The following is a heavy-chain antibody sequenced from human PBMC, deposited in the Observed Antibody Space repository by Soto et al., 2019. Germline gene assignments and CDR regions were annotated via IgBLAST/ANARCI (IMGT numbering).Heavy chain of an antibody. CDR2: IYPGDSDT. Sequence: PGESLKISCKGSGYSFTSYWIGWVRQMPGKGLEWMGIIYPGDSDTRYSPSFQGQVTISADKSISTAYLQWSSLKASDNAMYYCASAGYYYDSSGYYSHWGQGTLVTVSS. J-gene: IGHJ4*02. D-gene: IGHD3-22*01. CDR1: GYSFTSYW. V-gene: IGHV5-51*01. CDR3: ASAGYYYDSSGYYSH.